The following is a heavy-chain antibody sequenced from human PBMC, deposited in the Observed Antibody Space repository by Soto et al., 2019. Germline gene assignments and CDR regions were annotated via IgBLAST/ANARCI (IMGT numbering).Heavy chain of an antibody. J-gene: IGHJ3*02. V-gene: IGHV1-8*01. CDR2: MNPNSGNT. CDR1: GYTFTSYD. Sequence: ASVKVSCKTSGYTFTSYDINWVRQATGQGLEWMGWMNPNSGNTAYAQKFQGRVTMTRNTSISTAYMELSSLRSEDTAVYYCARDKPRGLFAICGQGTIVLVSS. CDR3: ARDKPRGLFAI.